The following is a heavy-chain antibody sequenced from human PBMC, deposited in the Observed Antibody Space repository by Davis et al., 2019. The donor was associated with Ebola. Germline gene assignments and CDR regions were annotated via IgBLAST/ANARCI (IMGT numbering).Heavy chain of an antibody. CDR1: GFTFSSYG. J-gene: IGHJ6*02. CDR2: IWYDGSNK. CDR3: ARTSTDSSPNTLRDVARYYYYYYGMDV. Sequence: GGSLRLSCAASGFTFSSYGMHWVRQAPGKGLEWVAVIWYDGSNKYYADSVKGRFTISRDNSKNTLYLQMNSPRAEDTAVYYCARTSTDSSPNTLRDVARYYYYYYGMDVWGQGTTVTVSS. D-gene: IGHD3-22*01. V-gene: IGHV3-33*01.